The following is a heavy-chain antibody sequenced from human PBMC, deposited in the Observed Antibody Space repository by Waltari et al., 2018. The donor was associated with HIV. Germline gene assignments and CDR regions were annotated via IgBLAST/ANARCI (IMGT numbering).Heavy chain of an antibody. CDR3: AKDANTFHEFGPNWLDP. J-gene: IGHJ5*02. CDR2: IWYDGTEK. V-gene: IGHV3-33*06. CDR1: GFPFKSYG. Sequence: QVQLVESGGGVVQPGRSLRLSCETSGFPFKSYGVQWVRQAPGKGLEWVAVIWYDGTEKYYVDSVKGRFVISRDNSKNTLYLQMNSLRPEDTAMYYCAKDANTFHEFGPNWLDPWGQGTLVSVSS. D-gene: IGHD3-10*01.